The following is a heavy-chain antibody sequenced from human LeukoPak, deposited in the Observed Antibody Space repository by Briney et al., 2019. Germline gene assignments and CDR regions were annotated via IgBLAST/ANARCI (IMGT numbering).Heavy chain of an antibody. D-gene: IGHD3-10*01. CDR2: INSDGSST. Sequence: PGGSLRLSCAASGFTFSSYWMHWVRQAPGKGLVWVSRINSDGSSTTYADSVKGRFTISRDNAKNTLYLQMNSLRAEDTAVYYCARVRTGGSGSSDYWGQGTLVTVSS. V-gene: IGHV3-74*01. CDR3: ARVRTGGSGSSDY. J-gene: IGHJ4*02. CDR1: GFTFSSYW.